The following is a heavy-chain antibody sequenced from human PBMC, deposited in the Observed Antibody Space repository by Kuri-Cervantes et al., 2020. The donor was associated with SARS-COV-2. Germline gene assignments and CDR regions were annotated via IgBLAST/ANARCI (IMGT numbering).Heavy chain of an antibody. CDR3: AREPTTVTTGSGMDV. CDR1: GYTFTTYY. D-gene: IGHD4-11*01. J-gene: IGHJ6*02. CDR2: INPSGGGT. Sequence: ASVKVSCKASGYTFTTYYIHWVRQAPGQGLEWMGIINPSGGGTSYAQKFQGRVAVTRDTPTSTVYMELSSLRSEDTAVYYCAREPTTVTTGSGMDVWGQGTTVTVSS. V-gene: IGHV1-46*01.